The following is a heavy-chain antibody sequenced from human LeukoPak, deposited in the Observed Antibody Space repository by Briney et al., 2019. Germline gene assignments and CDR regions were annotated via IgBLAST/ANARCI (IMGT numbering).Heavy chain of an antibody. CDR1: GFTVSSNY. V-gene: IGHV3-53*01. Sequence: GSLRLSCAASGFTVSSNYMSWVRQAPGKGLEWVSVIYSGGSTYYADSVKGRFTISRDNSKNTLYLQMNSLRAEDTAVYYCARDGRYDFWSGYKEGDAFDIWGQGTMVTVSS. J-gene: IGHJ3*02. CDR3: ARDGRYDFWSGYKEGDAFDI. CDR2: IYSGGST. D-gene: IGHD3-3*01.